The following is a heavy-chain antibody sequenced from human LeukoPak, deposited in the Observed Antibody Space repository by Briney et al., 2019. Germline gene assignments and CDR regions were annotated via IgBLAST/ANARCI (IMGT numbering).Heavy chain of an antibody. CDR3: ARDTWDYEISGFSY. J-gene: IGHJ4*02. CDR2: INPNSGDT. Sequence: ASVKVSCKASGYTFTGYYMHWARQAPGQGLEWMGWINPNSGDTNYAQKFQGRVTMTRDTSISTAYMELSRLRSDDTAMYYCARDTWDYEISGFSYWGQGTLVTVSS. CDR1: GYTFTGYY. V-gene: IGHV1-2*02. D-gene: IGHD3-22*01.